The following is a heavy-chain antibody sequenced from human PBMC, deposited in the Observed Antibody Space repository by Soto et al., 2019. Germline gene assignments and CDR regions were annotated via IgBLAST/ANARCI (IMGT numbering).Heavy chain of an antibody. CDR1: GGTFSSYA. V-gene: IGHV1-69*01. CDR3: AKDRSSLEFWSGYYPHYYYYYGMDV. CDR2: IIPIFGTA. D-gene: IGHD3-3*01. Sequence: QVQLVQSGAEVKKPGSSVKVSCKASGGTFSSYAISWVRQAPGQGLEWMGGIIPIFGTASYAQKFQGRVTIHADEATSTANMDLSSLRSEETAVYFCAKDRSSLEFWSGYYPHYYYYYGMDVWGQGTTVTVSS. J-gene: IGHJ6*02.